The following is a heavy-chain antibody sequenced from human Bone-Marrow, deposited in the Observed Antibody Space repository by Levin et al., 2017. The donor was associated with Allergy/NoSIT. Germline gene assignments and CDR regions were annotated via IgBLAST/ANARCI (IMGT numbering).Heavy chain of an antibody. Sequence: SSETLSLTCTVSGGSISSGGYYWSWIRQHPGTGLEWIGYIYYSGSTYYNPSLKSRVTISVDTSKNQFSLKLSSVTAADTAVYYCARGGSSTRNFYNWFDPWGQGTLVTVSS. D-gene: IGHD2-2*01. CDR3: ARGGSSTRNFYNWFDP. V-gene: IGHV4-31*03. J-gene: IGHJ5*02. CDR1: GGSISSGGYY. CDR2: IYYSGST.